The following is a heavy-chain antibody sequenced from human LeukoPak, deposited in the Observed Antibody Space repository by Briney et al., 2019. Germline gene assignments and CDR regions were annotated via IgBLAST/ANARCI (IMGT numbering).Heavy chain of an antibody. D-gene: IGHD1-26*01. CDR2: FDPEDGET. J-gene: IGHJ3*02. V-gene: IGHV1-24*01. CDR3: ATSNLEGSHDAFDI. Sequence: ASVKVSCKASGYTFTSYGISWVRQAPGKGLEWMGGFDPEDGETIYAQKFQGRVTMTEDTSTDTAYMELSSLRSEDTAVYYCATSNLEGSHDAFDIWGQGTMVTVSS. CDR1: GYTFTSYG.